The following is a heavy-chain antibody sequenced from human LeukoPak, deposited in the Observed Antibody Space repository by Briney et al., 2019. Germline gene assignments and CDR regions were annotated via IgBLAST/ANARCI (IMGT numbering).Heavy chain of an antibody. CDR3: AKDYRGGFDY. CDR2: ISYDGSNK. CDR1: GFTFSSYA. Sequence: GGSLRLSCAASGFTFSSYAMHWVRQAPGKGLEWVAVISYDGSNKYYADSVKGRFTISRDNSKNTLYLQMNSLRAEDTAVYYCAKDYRGGFDYWGQGTLVTVSS. J-gene: IGHJ4*02. D-gene: IGHD3-10*01. V-gene: IGHV3-30*04.